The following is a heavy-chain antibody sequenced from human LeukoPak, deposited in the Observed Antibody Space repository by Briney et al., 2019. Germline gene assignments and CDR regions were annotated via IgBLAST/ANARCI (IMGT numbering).Heavy chain of an antibody. CDR1: GYTFTGYS. J-gene: IGHJ4*02. CDR3: AREGVDWNHSVYYFDY. CDR2: INSNSGGT. D-gene: IGHD1-1*01. Sequence: ASVKVSCKASGYTFTGYSMHWVREAPGQGLEWMGWINSNSGGTNYAQKFQGRVTMTRDTSISTAYMELSRLRSDDTAVYYCAREGVDWNHSVYYFDYWGQGTLVTVSS. V-gene: IGHV1-2*02.